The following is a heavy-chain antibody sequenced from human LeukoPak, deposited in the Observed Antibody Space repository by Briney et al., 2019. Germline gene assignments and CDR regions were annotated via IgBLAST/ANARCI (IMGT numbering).Heavy chain of an antibody. J-gene: IGHJ3*02. Sequence: ASVKVSCKASGYTFTGYHMHWVRQAPGQGLEWMGRINPNSGDTNYAQKFQGRVTMTRNTSISTAYMELSSLRSEDTAVYYCARVNSSVYAFDIWGQGTMVTVSS. CDR1: GYTFTGYH. CDR2: INPNSGDT. V-gene: IGHV1-2*06. D-gene: IGHD3-22*01. CDR3: ARVNSSVYAFDI.